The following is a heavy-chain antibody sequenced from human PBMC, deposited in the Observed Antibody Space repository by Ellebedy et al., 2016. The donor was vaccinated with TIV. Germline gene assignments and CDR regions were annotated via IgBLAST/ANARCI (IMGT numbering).Heavy chain of an antibody. J-gene: IGHJ4*02. Sequence: GESLKISCVASGFDFSDYYMSWIRQAPGKGLEWISYISGSGITLYSADSVEGRFTISRDNARKSLYLQMNSLRAEDTAVYYCATGARSEGGYWGQGTLVTVSS. CDR1: GFDFSDYY. D-gene: IGHD2-15*01. CDR3: ATGARSEGGY. CDR2: ISGSGITL. V-gene: IGHV3-11*01.